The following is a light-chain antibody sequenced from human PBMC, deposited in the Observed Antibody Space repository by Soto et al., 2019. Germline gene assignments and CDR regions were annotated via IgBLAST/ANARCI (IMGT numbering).Light chain of an antibody. CDR3: SSYAGSNNLNWL. J-gene: IGLJ3*02. V-gene: IGLV2-8*01. CDR1: SSDVGGYNF. Sequence: QSALTQPPSASGSPGQSVTVSCTGTSSDVGGYNFVSWYQQHPGEAPKLMIYEVSKRPSGVPDRFSGSKSGNTASLTVSGLQADDEADYYCSSYAGSNNLNWLFGGGTKLTVL. CDR2: EVS.